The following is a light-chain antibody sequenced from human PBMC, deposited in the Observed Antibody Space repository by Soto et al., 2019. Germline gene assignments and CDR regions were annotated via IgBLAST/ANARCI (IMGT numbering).Light chain of an antibody. J-gene: IGKJ1*01. CDR2: GAS. CDR1: QSVSSNY. V-gene: IGKV3-20*01. Sequence: EIVMTQSPATLSVSPVETVTLSCISSQSVSSNYVAWYQQKPGQAPRLLISGASNRATGTPDRFRGSGSGTDFTLTITRLEPEDFAVYYCHQYGSAPWTCGQGTKGDIK. CDR3: HQYGSAPWT.